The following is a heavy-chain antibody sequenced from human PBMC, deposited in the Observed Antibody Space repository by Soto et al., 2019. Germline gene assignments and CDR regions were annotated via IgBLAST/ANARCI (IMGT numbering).Heavy chain of an antibody. CDR3: TRGGTRTTYWGIFDS. J-gene: IGHJ4*02. D-gene: IGHD7-27*01. CDR1: GFTFSDNW. CDR2: ISGDASST. V-gene: IGHV3-74*01. Sequence: EVKVVESGGGLVQPGGALRLSCAASGFTFSDNWMHWVRQPPGKGPVWVSRISGDASSTSYADSVKGRFTISRDSAKNTVDLQMDSLRVEDTAGYYCTRGGTRTTYWGIFDSWGQGTLVTVSS.